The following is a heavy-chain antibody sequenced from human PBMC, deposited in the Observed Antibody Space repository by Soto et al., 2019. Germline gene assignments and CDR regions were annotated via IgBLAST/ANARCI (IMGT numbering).Heavy chain of an antibody. J-gene: IGHJ4*02. D-gene: IGHD3-10*01. CDR3: AKGADRPWFGEAYFPDY. CDR1: KFMFSAYA. Sequence: EVHLLPSGGGLVQPGGSLRLSCVASKFMFSAYAMGWVRQSPGKGLEWVSSISGSEDVTYYADSVKGRFSISRDNSKNTRLQHMNSLRVEDTAIYFCAKGADRPWFGEAYFPDYWGQGTQVIVST. V-gene: IGHV3-23*01. CDR2: ISGSEDVT.